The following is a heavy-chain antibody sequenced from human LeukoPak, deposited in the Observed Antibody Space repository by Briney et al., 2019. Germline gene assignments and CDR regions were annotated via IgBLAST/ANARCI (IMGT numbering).Heavy chain of an antibody. CDR3: ARAQGGYSSGWTRVWAFDI. J-gene: IGHJ3*02. Sequence: SETLSLTCAVYGGSFSGYYWSWIRQPPGKGLEWIGEINHSGSTNYNPSLKSRVTISVDTSKNQFSLKLSSVTAADTAVYYCARAQGGYSSGWTRVWAFDIWGQGTMVTVSS. D-gene: IGHD6-19*01. V-gene: IGHV4-34*01. CDR2: INHSGST. CDR1: GGSFSGYY.